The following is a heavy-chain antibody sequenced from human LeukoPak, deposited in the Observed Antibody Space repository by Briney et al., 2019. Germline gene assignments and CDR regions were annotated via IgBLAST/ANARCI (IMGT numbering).Heavy chain of an antibody. Sequence: SVQVSCKASGGTFSSYALSWVRPAPGQGLEWMGGIIPIFGTANYAQKFQGRVTITADKSTSTAYMELSSLRSEDTAVYYCASILYEYVWGSYRYPDYCGQRNPGTVS. J-gene: IGHJ4*02. CDR3: ASILYEYVWGSYRYPDY. D-gene: IGHD3-16*02. CDR1: GGTFSSYA. V-gene: IGHV1-69*06. CDR2: IIPIFGTA.